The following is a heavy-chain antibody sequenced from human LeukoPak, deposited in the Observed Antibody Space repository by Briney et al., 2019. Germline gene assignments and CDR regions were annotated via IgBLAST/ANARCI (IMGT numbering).Heavy chain of an antibody. CDR1: GFTFSSYE. J-gene: IGHJ6*02. Sequence: HSGRSLRLSCAASGFTFSSYEMNWVRQAPGKGLEWVSYISSSGSTIYYADSVKGRFTISRDNAKNSLYLQMNSLRAEDTAVYYCARESPNSGYDRQTPDYYYYYGMDVWGQGTTVTVSS. V-gene: IGHV3-48*03. CDR2: ISSSGSTI. D-gene: IGHD5-12*01. CDR3: ARESPNSGYDRQTPDYYYYYGMDV.